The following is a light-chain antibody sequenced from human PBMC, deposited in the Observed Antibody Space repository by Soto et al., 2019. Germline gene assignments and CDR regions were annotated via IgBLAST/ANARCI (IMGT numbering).Light chain of an antibody. CDR2: DVS. CDR3: SSYTGSNTPVV. V-gene: IGLV2-14*01. CDR1: SSDVGGYNY. Sequence: QSALTQPASVSGSPGQSITISCTGTSSDVGGYNYVSWYQQHLGKAPNLIIFDVSNRPSGVSNRFSGSESGNSASLTISGLQAEDEADYYCSSYTGSNTPVVFGGGTKLTVL. J-gene: IGLJ2*01.